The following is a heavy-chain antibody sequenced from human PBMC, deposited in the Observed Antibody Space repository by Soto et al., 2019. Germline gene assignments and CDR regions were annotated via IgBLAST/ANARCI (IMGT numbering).Heavy chain of an antibody. V-gene: IGHV4-31*03. Sequence: QVQLQESGPGLVKPSQTLSLTCTVSGGSISSGGYYWSWIRQHPGKGLEWTGYIYYSGSTYYNPSLKSRVTISVDTSKNQFSLKLSSVTAADTAVYYCAATVRGAYNWFDPWGQGTLVTVSS. J-gene: IGHJ5*02. CDR3: AATVRGAYNWFDP. D-gene: IGHD3-10*01. CDR2: IYYSGST. CDR1: GGSISSGGYY.